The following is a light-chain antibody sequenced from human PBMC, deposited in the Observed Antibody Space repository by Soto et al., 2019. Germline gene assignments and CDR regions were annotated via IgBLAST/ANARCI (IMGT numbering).Light chain of an antibody. V-gene: IGKV3-20*01. Sequence: EMVLTQPPGPLSVSPGDRVTLSSRASQTVNNNYFAWYQQKPGQAPRLLIYGASTPATGTPARFSGSGSGTHFTLTVSRLEPEDFAVYYCQQYGGSAPWTFGPGTKVDMK. CDR1: QTVNNNY. CDR3: QQYGGSAPWT. CDR2: GAS. J-gene: IGKJ1*01.